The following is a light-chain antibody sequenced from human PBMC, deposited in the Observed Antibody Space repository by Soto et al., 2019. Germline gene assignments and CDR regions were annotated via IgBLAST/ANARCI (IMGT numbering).Light chain of an antibody. J-gene: IGKJ4*01. CDR3: QQSYSAPQVT. V-gene: IGKV1-39*01. CDR2: AAT. CDR1: QSISTY. Sequence: DIQMTQSPSSLSASVGDRVTITCRASQSISTYLNWYQQKPGKAPRLLIFAATRLQSGVPSRFSGSGSGTDFTLTISSLQPEDFATYYCQQSYSAPQVTFGGGTKVDIK.